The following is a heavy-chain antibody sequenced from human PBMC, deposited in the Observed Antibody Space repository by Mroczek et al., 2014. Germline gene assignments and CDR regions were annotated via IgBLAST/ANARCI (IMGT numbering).Heavy chain of an antibody. CDR3: ASSRYSSGWYEYAFDI. D-gene: IGHD6-19*01. V-gene: IGHV4-34*01. J-gene: IGHJ3*02. CDR1: GGSFSGYY. CDR2: INHSGST. Sequence: QVQLQQWGAGLLKPSETLSLTCAVYGGSFSGYYWSWIRQPPGKGLEWIGEINHSGSTNYNPSLKSRVTISVDTSKNQFSLKLSSVTAADTAVYYCASSRYSSGWYEYAFDIWGQGTMVTVSS.